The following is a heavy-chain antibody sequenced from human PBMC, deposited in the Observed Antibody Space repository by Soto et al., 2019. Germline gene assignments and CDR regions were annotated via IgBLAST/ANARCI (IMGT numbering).Heavy chain of an antibody. V-gene: IGHV1-69*13. D-gene: IGHD5-12*01. J-gene: IGHJ6*02. Sequence: SVKVSCKPPRGAISSYARNWVRQVPGQGLEWMGGIIPIFGTANYAQKFQGRVTITADESTSTAYMELSSLRSEDTAVYSCAKVELATIPGFYYGRDDWGQGTTVTLSS. CDR3: AKVELATIPGFYYGRDD. CDR1: RGAISSYA. CDR2: IIPIFGTA.